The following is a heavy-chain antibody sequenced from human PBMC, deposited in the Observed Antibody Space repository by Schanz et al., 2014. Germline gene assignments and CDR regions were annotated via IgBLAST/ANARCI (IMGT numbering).Heavy chain of an antibody. V-gene: IGHV1-18*04. CDR2: ISNYNGQT. CDR3: ARDPIISDAFDL. J-gene: IGHJ3*01. CDR1: GYTFTNYY. Sequence: QVQLVQSGAEVKKPGASVKLSCKASGYTFTNYYMNWVRQAPGQGLEWMGWISNYNGQTKYAQKFQDRVIMTTDEDATTAYLEVRSLRSDDTAIYYCARDPIISDAFDLWGQGTVVTVSS.